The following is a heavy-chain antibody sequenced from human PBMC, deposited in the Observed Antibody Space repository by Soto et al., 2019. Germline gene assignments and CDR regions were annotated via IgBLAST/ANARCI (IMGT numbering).Heavy chain of an antibody. J-gene: IGHJ6*03. CDR2: IYYSGST. V-gene: IGHV4-59*01. Sequence: SETLSLTCTVSGGSISSYYWSWIRQPPGRGLEWIGYIYYSGSTNYNPSLKSRVTISVDTSKNQFSLKLSSVTAADTAVYYCARTFYEYYYMDVWGKGTTVTVS. CDR1: GGSISSYY. CDR3: ARTFYEYYYMDV.